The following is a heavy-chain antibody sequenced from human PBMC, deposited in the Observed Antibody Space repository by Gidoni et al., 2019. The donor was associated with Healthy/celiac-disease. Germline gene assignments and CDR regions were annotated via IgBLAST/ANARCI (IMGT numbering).Heavy chain of an antibody. V-gene: IGHV1-2*04. CDR2: INPNRGGT. CDR3: ARDGGVLEWSYYYGMDV. D-gene: IGHD3-3*01. J-gene: IGHJ6*02. CDR1: GYTFTGYY. Sequence: QVQLVQSGAEVKKPGASVKVSCKASGYTFTGYYMHWVRQAPGQGLAWMGWINPNRGGTNYAQKFQGWVTMTRDTSISTAYMELSRLRSDDTAVYYCARDGGVLEWSYYYGMDVWGQGTTVTVSS.